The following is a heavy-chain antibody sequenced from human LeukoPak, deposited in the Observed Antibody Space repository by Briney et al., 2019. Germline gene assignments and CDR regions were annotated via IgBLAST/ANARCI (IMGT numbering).Heavy chain of an antibody. CDR3: AKERSSGWYDAFDI. CDR2: IRYDGSNK. J-gene: IGHJ3*02. V-gene: IGHV3-30*02. CDR1: GFTFSSYG. Sequence: PGGSLRLSCAASGFTFSSYGMHWVRQAPGKGLEWVAFIRYDGSNKYYADSVKGRFTISRDNSKNTLYLQMNSLRAEDTAVYYCAKERSSGWYDAFDIWAKGQWSPSLQ. D-gene: IGHD6-19*01.